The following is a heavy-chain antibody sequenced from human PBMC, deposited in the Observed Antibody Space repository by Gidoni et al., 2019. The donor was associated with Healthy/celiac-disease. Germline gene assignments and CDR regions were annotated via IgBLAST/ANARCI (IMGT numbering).Heavy chain of an antibody. CDR2: LNHSGST. CDR1: GGSFSGNY. Sequence: QVQLQQWGAGLLKPSETLSLTCAVYGGSFSGNYWSWIRQPPGKGLERIGELNHSGSTNYNPSLKSRVTISVDTSKNQFSLRLSAVTAADTAVYYCASAPRAYCGGDCYSNWFDPWGQGTLVTVSS. D-gene: IGHD2-21*02. V-gene: IGHV4-34*01. J-gene: IGHJ5*02. CDR3: ASAPRAYCGGDCYSNWFDP.